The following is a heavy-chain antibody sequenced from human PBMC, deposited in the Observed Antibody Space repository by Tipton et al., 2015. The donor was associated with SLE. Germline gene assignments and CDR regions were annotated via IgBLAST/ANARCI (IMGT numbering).Heavy chain of an antibody. V-gene: IGHV4-59*11. D-gene: IGHD6-13*01. CDR1: GGSFSGHY. J-gene: IGHJ4*02. CDR2: IYYSGST. Sequence: TLSLTCAVYGGSFSGHYWSWIRQPPGKGLEWNGYIYYSGSTNYNPSLKSRVTISVDTSKNQFSLKLSSVTAADTAVYYCARSSDWQQLFDYWGQGTLVTVSS. CDR3: ARSSDWQQLFDY.